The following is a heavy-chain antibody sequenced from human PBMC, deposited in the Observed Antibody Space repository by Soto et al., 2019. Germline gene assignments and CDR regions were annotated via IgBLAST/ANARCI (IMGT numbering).Heavy chain of an antibody. CDR2: ISAFNGNT. D-gene: IGHD2-21*02. CDR1: CSTLTSYP. V-gene: IGHV1-18*01. Sequence: CRASCSTLTSYPVSWLQRAPGQGHEWMGWISAFNGNTNYAQKLQGRVTMTTDTSTSTAYMELRSLRSDDPAVYYSARGEMSSRGDSYFGRDGCGQGTMVTV. J-gene: IGHJ6*02. CDR3: ARGEMSSRGDSYFGRDG.